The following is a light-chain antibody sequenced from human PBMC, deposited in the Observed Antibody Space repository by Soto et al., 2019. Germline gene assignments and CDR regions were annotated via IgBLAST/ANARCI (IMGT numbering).Light chain of an antibody. J-gene: IGLJ7*01. Sequence: QAVVTQPPSASGTPGQRVTISCSGSSSNIGSNTVNWYQQLPGTAHKLLIYSNNQRPSGVPDRFSGSKSGTSASLAISGLQSENEADYYCAAWDDSLNGHAVFGGGTQLTVL. CDR3: AAWDDSLNGHAV. CDR2: SNN. V-gene: IGLV1-44*01. CDR1: SSNIGSNT.